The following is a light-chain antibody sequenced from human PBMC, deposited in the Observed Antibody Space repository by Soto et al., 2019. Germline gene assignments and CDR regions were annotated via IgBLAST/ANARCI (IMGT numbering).Light chain of an antibody. CDR1: SGDIGGYDY. CDR2: EVT. Sequence: QSALTQPPSASGSPGQSVTISCTGTSGDIGGYDYVSWYQQHPGKAPKLMIYEVTKRPLGVPDRFSGSKSGNTASLNVSGLQAEDEADYYRSSYAGSNNPYVFGTGTKLTVL. J-gene: IGLJ1*01. V-gene: IGLV2-8*01. CDR3: SSYAGSNNPYV.